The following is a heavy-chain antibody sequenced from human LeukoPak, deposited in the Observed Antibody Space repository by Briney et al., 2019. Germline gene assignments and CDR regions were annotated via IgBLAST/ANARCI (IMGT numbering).Heavy chain of an antibody. CDR2: IYYSGST. Sequence: PSETLSLTCTVSGGSISSGDYYWSWIRQPPGKGLEWIGYIYYSGSTYYNPSFKSRVTISVDTSKNQFSLKLSSVTAADTAVYYCARHHYYVWGSYRPSHAFDIWGQGTMVTVSS. CDR3: ARHHYYVWGSYRPSHAFDI. CDR1: GGSISSGDYY. V-gene: IGHV4-30-4*08. J-gene: IGHJ3*02. D-gene: IGHD3-16*02.